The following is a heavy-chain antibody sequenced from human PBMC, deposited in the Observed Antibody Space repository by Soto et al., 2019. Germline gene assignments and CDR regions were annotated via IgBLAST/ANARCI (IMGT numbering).Heavy chain of an antibody. Sequence: QVQLVESGGGVVQPGRSLRLSCAASGFTFSSYGMHWVRQAPGTGLEWVAVIWYDGSNKYYADSVKGRFTISRDNSKITLYLQMNSLRAEDTAVYYWARGAGVVTASPFAYWGQGTLVTVSS. D-gene: IGHD2-21*02. V-gene: IGHV3-33*01. J-gene: IGHJ4*02. CDR1: GFTFSSYG. CDR3: ARGAGVVTASPFAY. CDR2: IWYDGSNK.